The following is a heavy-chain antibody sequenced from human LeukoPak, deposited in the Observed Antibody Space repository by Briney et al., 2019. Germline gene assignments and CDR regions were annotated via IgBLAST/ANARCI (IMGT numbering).Heavy chain of an antibody. V-gene: IGHV3-7*02. J-gene: IGHJ4*02. CDR2: IKQDGSEK. D-gene: IGHD3/OR15-3a*01. Sequence: GGSLRLSCAASGFSFTNYWMNWVRQAPGKGLEWVANIKQDGSEKYYVDSVKGRFTISRDNAKNSLYLQMNGLRAEDTAVYYCASIGLGSRRDYWGQGTLVTVSS. CDR3: ASIGLGSRRDY. CDR1: GFSFTNYW.